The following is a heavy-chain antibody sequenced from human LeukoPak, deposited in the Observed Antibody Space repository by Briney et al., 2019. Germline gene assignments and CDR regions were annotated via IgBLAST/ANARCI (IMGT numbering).Heavy chain of an antibody. CDR1: GFTVSSNY. V-gene: IGHV3-66*01. CDR3: ARDRNY. J-gene: IGHJ4*02. Sequence: GGSLRLSCAASGFTVSSNYMTWVRQAPGKGLEWVSVIYRSGSTYYADSVKAGFTISRENSKNTLYLKMNSMSAEDTAVYYCARDRNYWGQGPLVTVSS. CDR2: IYRSGST.